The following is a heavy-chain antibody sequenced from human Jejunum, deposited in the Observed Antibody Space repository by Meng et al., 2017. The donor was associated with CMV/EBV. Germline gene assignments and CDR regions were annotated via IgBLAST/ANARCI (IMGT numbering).Heavy chain of an antibody. J-gene: IGHJ4*02. Sequence: FTSHDRAMHWVRQVPGKGLQWVSGIYWNSDVTGYADSVKGRFTISRDDSKKTLYLQMHSLRVEDTAIYYCAKREASTVFGVAFDYWGQGTLVTVSS. V-gene: IGHV3-9*02. CDR1: FTSHDRA. CDR3: AKREASTVFGVAFDY. D-gene: IGHD3-3*01. CDR2: IYWNSDVT.